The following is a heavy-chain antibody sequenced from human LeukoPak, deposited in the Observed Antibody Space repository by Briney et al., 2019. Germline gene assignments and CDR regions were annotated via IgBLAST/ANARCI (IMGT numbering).Heavy chain of an antibody. J-gene: IGHJ4*02. CDR2: IFYDGTIQ. CDR3: ARDPRGPAGYDSPARDTFDY. CDR1: GFTFTHYA. D-gene: IGHD3-22*01. Sequence: GGSLRLSCAASGFTFTHYAMHWVRQTPGKGLEWVAVIFYDGTIQYYSDSVRGRLIVSRDNPKNTLYLQMNGLRAEDTAVYYCARDPRGPAGYDSPARDTFDYWGQGTLVTVSS. V-gene: IGHV3-30*03.